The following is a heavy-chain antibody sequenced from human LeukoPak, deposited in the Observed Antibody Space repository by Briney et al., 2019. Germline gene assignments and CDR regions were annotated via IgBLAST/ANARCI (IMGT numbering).Heavy chain of an antibody. CDR2: ISYVGDDQ. CDR3: AKDRSSGPHYYYGMDV. Sequence: GESLRLSCAASGSTFSSYGIHWVPQAPGKGLEWVAVISYVGDDQFYAESVKGRFTISRDNSKKTVFLQMNSLRGEDTAVYYCAKDRSSGPHYYYGMDVWGQGTTVTVSS. J-gene: IGHJ6*02. D-gene: IGHD6-25*01. V-gene: IGHV3-30*18. CDR1: GSTFSSYG.